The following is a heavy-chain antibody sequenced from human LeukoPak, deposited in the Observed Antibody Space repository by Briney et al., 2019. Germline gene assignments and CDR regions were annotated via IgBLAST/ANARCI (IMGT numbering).Heavy chain of an antibody. J-gene: IGHJ4*02. CDR3: AREGSSGWYGDY. V-gene: IGHV3-33*01. Sequence: SGGSLRLSCAASGFTFSSYGIHWVRQAPGKGLEWVAVIWYDGSNKYYADSVKGRFTISRDNSKNTLYLQMNSLRAEDTAVYYCAREGSSGWYGDYWGQGTLATVSS. CDR1: GFTFSSYG. CDR2: IWYDGSNK. D-gene: IGHD6-19*01.